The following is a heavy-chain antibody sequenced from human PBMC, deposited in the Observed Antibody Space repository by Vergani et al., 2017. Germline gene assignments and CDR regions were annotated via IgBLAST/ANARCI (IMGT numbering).Heavy chain of an antibody. D-gene: IGHD6-13*01. Sequence: QAQLQESGPGLVKPSETLSLTCHVFGVSVTDYNCNWIRQDPGKGLEWIGSLSTTGGATHASHNPSLKSRVSISVDTSKSQFSLRLTYVTAADSASYYGAGDTHSWQRADRWGQGLLVSVSS. CDR1: GVSVTDYN. CDR3: AGDTHSWQRADR. CDR2: LSTTGGA. J-gene: IGHJ5*02. V-gene: IGHV4-59*02.